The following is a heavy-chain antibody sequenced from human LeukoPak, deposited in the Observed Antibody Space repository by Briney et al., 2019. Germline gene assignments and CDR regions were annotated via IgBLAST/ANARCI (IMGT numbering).Heavy chain of an antibody. Sequence: ASVKLSCNASGYTFTESGISWVRQAPGQGLELMGWISTYNGNTNFAQKFQGRVTMNTDTSTTTVYMELRSLRFDDTAVYYCAKDWRQTTRVFDYWGQGTLVTVSS. V-gene: IGHV1-18*01. D-gene: IGHD1-7*01. CDR1: GYTFTESG. CDR2: ISTYNGNT. J-gene: IGHJ4*02. CDR3: AKDWRQTTRVFDY.